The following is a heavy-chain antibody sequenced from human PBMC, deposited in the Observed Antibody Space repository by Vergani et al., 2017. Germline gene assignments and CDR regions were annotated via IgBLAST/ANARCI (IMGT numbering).Heavy chain of an antibody. J-gene: IGHJ4*02. D-gene: IGHD2-2*02. CDR2: ICHTEDT. V-gene: IGHV4-4*03. CDR3: ETIGYRRWGYYFYY. CDR1: CYSISSNHC. Sequence: QVQLQESGPGLVKPPGTLSLTCAVSCYSISSNHCCTWVRQPPGKGLEWIGEICHTEDTKYSPSLKSRVTVSVDESRNLFSLRLNSVTAADTAVYYCETIGYRRWGYYFYYWDEGSLVTVSS.